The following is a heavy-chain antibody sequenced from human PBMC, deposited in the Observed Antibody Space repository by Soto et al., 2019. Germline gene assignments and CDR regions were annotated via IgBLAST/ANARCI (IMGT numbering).Heavy chain of an antibody. Sequence: SGPTLVNPTQTLTLTCIFSGFSLRTSGVGVGWISQPPGKALEWLGFIYWNDDKRYSPSLKSRLTITKDTSKNQVVLTMTNMDPVDTATYYCAKCGSSGWYGWFDPWGQGTLVTVSS. CDR1: GFSLRTSGVG. J-gene: IGHJ5*02. D-gene: IGHD6-19*01. CDR3: AKCGSSGWYGWFDP. V-gene: IGHV2-5*01. CDR2: IYWNDDK.